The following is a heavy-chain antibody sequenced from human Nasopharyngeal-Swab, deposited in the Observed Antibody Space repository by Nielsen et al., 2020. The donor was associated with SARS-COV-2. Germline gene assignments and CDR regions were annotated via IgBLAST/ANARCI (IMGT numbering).Heavy chain of an antibody. V-gene: IGHV1-69*06. CDR1: GGTFSSYA. CDR2: ILPLLGTT. D-gene: IGHD3-3*01. J-gene: IGHJ4*02. CDR3: ASGYDFWRGDSQ. Sequence: SVKVSCKASGGTFSSYALSWVRQAPAPGLEWLARILPLLGTTKYGQKFQGRVTFTADKSTTTAYMELNSLISGDTAVYFCASGYDFWRGDSQWGQGTLVTVSS.